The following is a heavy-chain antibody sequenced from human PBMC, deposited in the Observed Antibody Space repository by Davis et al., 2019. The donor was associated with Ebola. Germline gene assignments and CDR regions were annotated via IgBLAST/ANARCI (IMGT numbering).Heavy chain of an antibody. Sequence: GGSLRLSCAASGFTFSTAWMSWVRQAPGKGLEWVALISSDGSNKYYVDSVKGRFTISRDNSKNALYLQMNSLRAEDTAVYYCAKDKFQWRNGLLDYWGQGTLVTVSS. CDR3: AKDKFQWRNGLLDY. CDR2: ISSDGSNK. D-gene: IGHD6-19*01. J-gene: IGHJ4*02. V-gene: IGHV3-30*18. CDR1: GFTFSTAW.